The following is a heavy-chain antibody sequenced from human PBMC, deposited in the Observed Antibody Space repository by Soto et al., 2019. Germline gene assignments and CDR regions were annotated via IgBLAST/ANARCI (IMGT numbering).Heavy chain of an antibody. CDR2: MYHSGGT. CDR1: GGSISSGGYS. CDR3: ARRCSGGSCYGVYFDY. D-gene: IGHD2-15*01. V-gene: IGHV4-30-2*01. Sequence: PSETLSLTCAVSGGSISSGGYSWSWIRQPPGKGLEWIGYMYHSGGTYYNPSLKSRVTISIDRSKNQFSLKLSSVTAADTAVYYCARRCSGGSCYGVYFDYWGQGTLVTVSS. J-gene: IGHJ4*02.